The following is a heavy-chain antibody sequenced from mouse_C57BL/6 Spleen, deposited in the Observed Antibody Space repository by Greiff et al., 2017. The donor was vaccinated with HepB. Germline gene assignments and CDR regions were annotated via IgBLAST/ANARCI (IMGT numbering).Heavy chain of an antibody. CDR3: ARSVITTVPDY. D-gene: IGHD1-1*01. CDR2: IDPSDSYT. V-gene: IGHV1-50*01. J-gene: IGHJ2*01. Sequence: QVQLQQPGAELVKPGASVKLSCKASGYTFTSYWMQWVKQRPGQGLEWIGEIDPSDSYTNYNQKFKGKATLTVDTSSSTAYMQLSSLTSEDSAVYYCARSVITTVPDYWGQGTTLTVSS. CDR1: GYTFTSYW.